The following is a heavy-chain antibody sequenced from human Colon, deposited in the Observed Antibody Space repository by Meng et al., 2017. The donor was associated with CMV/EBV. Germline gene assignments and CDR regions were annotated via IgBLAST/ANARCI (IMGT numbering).Heavy chain of an antibody. D-gene: IGHD1-1*01. CDR1: GGSISSSSYY. V-gene: IGHV4-39*07. CDR2: IYNRATT. CDR3: ASTGPNTKIDY. J-gene: IGHJ4*02. Sequence: CTVSGGSISSSSYYWGWIRQPPGNGLEWIGSIYNRATTHYNPSLKSRVTVSVDTPKNQFSLKLNSVTAADTAVYFCASTGPNTKIDYWGPGTLVTVSS.